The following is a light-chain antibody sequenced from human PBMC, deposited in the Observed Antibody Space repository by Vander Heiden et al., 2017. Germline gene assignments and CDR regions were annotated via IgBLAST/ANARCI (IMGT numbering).Light chain of an antibody. V-gene: IGLV2-8*01. J-gene: IGLJ2*01. CDR2: EAS. Sequence: QSALTQPPSASGSPGQSVAISCTGTSSDVGGYNYVSWYQQHPGKAPNLLIYEASKRPAGVTDRFSGSKSGNTASLTVSGLQAEDEADYYCSSYAGSNNLVFGGGTKLTVL. CDR1: SSDVGGYNY. CDR3: SSYAGSNNLV.